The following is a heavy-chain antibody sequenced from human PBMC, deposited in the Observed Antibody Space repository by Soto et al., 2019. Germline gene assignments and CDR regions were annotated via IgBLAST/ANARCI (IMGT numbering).Heavy chain of an antibody. CDR3: ARTTITYNWNYSFDY. D-gene: IGHD1-7*01. J-gene: IGHJ4*02. Sequence: PSETLSLTCAVSGGSISSSNWWGWVRKPPGKGLEWIGEIYHSGSTNYNPSLKSRVTISVDKSKNQFSLKLSSVTAADTAVYYCARTTITYNWNYSFDYWGQGTLVTVSS. CDR1: GGSISSSNW. CDR2: IYHSGST. V-gene: IGHV4-4*02.